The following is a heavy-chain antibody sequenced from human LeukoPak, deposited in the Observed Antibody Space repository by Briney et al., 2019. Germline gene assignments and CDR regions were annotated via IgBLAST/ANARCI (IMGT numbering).Heavy chain of an antibody. CDR1: GFTFSSYW. Sequence: GGSLRLSCAASGFTFSSYWMHWVRQAPGKGLVWVSRINSDGSSTSYADSVKGRFTISRDNAKNTLYLQMNSLRAEDTAVYYCAREGPYCSSTSCYYYYGMDVWGQGTTVTVS. D-gene: IGHD2-2*01. CDR2: INSDGSST. J-gene: IGHJ6*02. CDR3: AREGPYCSSTSCYYYYGMDV. V-gene: IGHV3-74*01.